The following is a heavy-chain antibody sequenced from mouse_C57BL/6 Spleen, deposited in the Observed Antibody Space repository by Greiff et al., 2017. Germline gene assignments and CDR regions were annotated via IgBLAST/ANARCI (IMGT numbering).Heavy chain of an antibody. CDR3: ARGYYGSSYNWYFDV. CDR1: GYTFTSYW. V-gene: IGHV1-53*01. J-gene: IGHJ1*03. Sequence: QVQLKQPGTELVKPGASVKLSCKASGYTFTSYWMHWVKQRPGQGLEWIGNINPSNGGTNYNEKFKSKATLTVDKSSSTAYMQLSSLTSEDSAVYYCARGYYGSSYNWYFDVWGTGTTVTVSS. CDR2: INPSNGGT. D-gene: IGHD1-1*01.